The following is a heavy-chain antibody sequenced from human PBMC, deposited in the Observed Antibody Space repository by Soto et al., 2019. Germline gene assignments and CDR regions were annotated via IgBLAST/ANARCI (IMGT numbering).Heavy chain of an antibody. Sequence: QVQLVESGGGVVQPGRSLRLSCAASGFTFSSYGMHWVRQAPGKGLEWVAVISYDGSNKYYADSVKGRFTISRDNSKNPLYLQMNSLRAEDTAVYYCAKTTGSSGYYSKLHFDYWGQGTLVTVSS. J-gene: IGHJ4*02. CDR2: ISYDGSNK. CDR1: GFTFSSYG. V-gene: IGHV3-30*18. CDR3: AKTTGSSGYYSKLHFDY. D-gene: IGHD3-22*01.